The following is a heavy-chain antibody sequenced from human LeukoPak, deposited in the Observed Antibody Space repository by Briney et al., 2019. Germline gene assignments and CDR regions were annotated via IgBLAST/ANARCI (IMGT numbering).Heavy chain of an antibody. CDR2: MNPNSGNT. CDR1: GYTSTSYD. CDR3: ASESSTSWYHWFDP. D-gene: IGHD2-2*01. Sequence: GASVKVSCKASGYTSTSYDINWVRQATGQGLGWMGWMNPNSGNTGYAQKFQGRVTMTRNTSISTAYMELSSLRSEDTAVYYCASESSTSWYHWFDPWGQGTLVTVSS. V-gene: IGHV1-8*01. J-gene: IGHJ5*02.